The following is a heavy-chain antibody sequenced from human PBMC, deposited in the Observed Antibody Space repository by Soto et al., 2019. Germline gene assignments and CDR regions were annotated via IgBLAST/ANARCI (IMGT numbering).Heavy chain of an antibody. CDR2: ISGSGGST. J-gene: IGHJ4*01. D-gene: IGHD6-19*01. CDR1: GFTFSSYA. CDR3: AKNTVAENSFFFAY. Sequence: GGSLRLSCAASGFTFSSYAMSWVRQAPGKGLDWVSMISGSGGSTDYADSVKGRFTISRDNSKNTLYLQMNSLRAEDTAVYYCAKNTVAENSFFFAYWRHGALVTVPQ. V-gene: IGHV3-23*01.